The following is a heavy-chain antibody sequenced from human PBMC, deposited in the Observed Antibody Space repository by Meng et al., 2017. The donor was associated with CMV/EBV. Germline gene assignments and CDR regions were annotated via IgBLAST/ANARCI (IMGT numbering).Heavy chain of an antibody. V-gene: IGHV3-33*06. CDR3: AKGLDYYYGMDV. Sequence: LSLTCAVYGGSFSGYYWSWIRQPPGKGLEWVAVIWYDGSNKYYADSVKGRFTISRDNSKNTLYLQMNSLRAEDTAVYYCAKGLDYYYGMDVWGQGTTVTVSS. CDR1: GGSFSGYY. J-gene: IGHJ6*02. D-gene: IGHD4-11*01. CDR2: IWYDGSNK.